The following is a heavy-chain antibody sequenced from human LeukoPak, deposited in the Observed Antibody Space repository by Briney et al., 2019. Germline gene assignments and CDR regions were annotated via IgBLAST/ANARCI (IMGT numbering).Heavy chain of an antibody. CDR2: IYTSGST. V-gene: IGHV4-4*09. D-gene: IGHD4-11*01. CDR3: ARHVYDYSNQKNNWFDP. Sequence: PSETLSLTCAVYGGSFSGYYWSWIRQPPGKGLEWIGYIYTSGSTNYNPSLKSRVTISVDTSKNQFSLKLSSVTAADTAVYYCARHVYDYSNQKNNWFDPWGQGTLVTVSS. J-gene: IGHJ5*02. CDR1: GGSFSGYY.